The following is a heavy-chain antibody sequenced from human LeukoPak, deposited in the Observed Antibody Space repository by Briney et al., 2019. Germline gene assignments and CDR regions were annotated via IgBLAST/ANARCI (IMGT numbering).Heavy chain of an antibody. V-gene: IGHV3-9*01. J-gene: IGHJ4*02. CDR3: AKDFSSAATSYYFDF. Sequence: GGSLRLSCAASGFTFDDYSMHWVRQAPGKGLEWVSDIDWNSGSIGYADSVRGRFTISRDNAKNSLYVQMNSLRPEHTAFYYCAKDFSSAATSYYFDFGGQGTLLTVSS. D-gene: IGHD2-15*01. CDR2: IDWNSGSI. CDR1: GFTFDDYS.